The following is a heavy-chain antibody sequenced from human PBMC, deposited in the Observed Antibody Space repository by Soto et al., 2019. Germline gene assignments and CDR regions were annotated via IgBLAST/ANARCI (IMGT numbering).Heavy chain of an antibody. CDR1: GFTFSSYA. CDR3: ASPDSSSNYFDS. CDR2: ISYDGSNK. V-gene: IGHV3-30-3*01. D-gene: IGHD6-6*01. Sequence: PXGSLRLSCAAAGFTFSSYAMHWVRQAPGKGLDWVAVISYDGSNKYYADSVKGRFTISRDNSKNTLYLQMNSLRAEDTAVYYCASPDSSSNYFDSWGQGTTVTVSS. J-gene: IGHJ4*02.